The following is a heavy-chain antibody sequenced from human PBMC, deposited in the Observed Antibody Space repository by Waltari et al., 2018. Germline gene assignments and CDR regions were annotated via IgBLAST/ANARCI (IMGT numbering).Heavy chain of an antibody. CDR3: ANDRGWFRFDY. CDR2: IKEDGSRK. V-gene: IGHV3-7*01. J-gene: IGHJ4*02. CDR1: GVAFSDSW. Sequence: EVQLAESGGGLVQPGGSLRLSCAASGVAFSDSWLSWVRQAPGKGLEWVAQIKEDGSRKYYVGSVRDRFTISRDNAKNSLYLEMNSLRDEDTAVYYCANDRGWFRFDYWGQGTLVTVSP. D-gene: IGHD3-10*02.